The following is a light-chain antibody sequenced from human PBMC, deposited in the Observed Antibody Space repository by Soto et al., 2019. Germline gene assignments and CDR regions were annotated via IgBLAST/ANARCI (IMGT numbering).Light chain of an antibody. Sequence: QSVLTQPPSASGTPGQRVTISCSGSSSNIGSNFIYWYQQLPGTAPKLLIYRNNERPSGVPDRFSGSKSGTSASMAISGLRSDDEADYHCAAWDDSLSGVVFGVGTKLTVL. CDR3: AAWDDSLSGVV. CDR2: RNN. J-gene: IGLJ2*01. CDR1: SSNIGSNF. V-gene: IGLV1-47*01.